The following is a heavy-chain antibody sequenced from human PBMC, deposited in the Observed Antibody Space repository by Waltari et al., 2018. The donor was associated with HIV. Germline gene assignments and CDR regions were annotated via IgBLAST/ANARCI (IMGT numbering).Heavy chain of an antibody. D-gene: IGHD4-17*01. V-gene: IGHV3-53*03. CDR1: GFNVSSDY. J-gene: IGHJ5*02. Sequence: EVQLVESGGGLFRPGGSLRLSCAVSGFNVSSDYMTWVRQPPGKGLEWVSTLYVPTTGTDSFNAPSVKGRFTSSRDNSENTLYLQMSGLRAEDTAVYYCVRGSLMTTAAPWGQGTLVTVSS. CDR3: VRGSLMTTAAP. CDR2: LYVPTTGTDS.